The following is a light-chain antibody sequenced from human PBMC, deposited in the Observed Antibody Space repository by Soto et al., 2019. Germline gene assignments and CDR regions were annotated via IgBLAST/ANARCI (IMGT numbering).Light chain of an antibody. V-gene: IGLV2-23*02. Sequence: QSVLTQPASVSGSPGQSITISCTGTRSDVGTYDLVSWYQQPPGKAPKLLIYEVNKRPSGVSDRFSGSKSGNTASLTISGLQADDESDYYCCSYSGSMSVLFGGGTKVTVL. CDR3: CSYSGSMSVL. CDR1: RSDVGTYDL. CDR2: EVN. J-gene: IGLJ2*01.